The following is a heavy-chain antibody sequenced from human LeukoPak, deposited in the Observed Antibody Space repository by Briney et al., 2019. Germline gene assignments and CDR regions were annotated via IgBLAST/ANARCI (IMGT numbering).Heavy chain of an antibody. J-gene: IGHJ4*02. CDR2: ISWNSGSI. D-gene: IGHD6-13*01. CDR1: GFTFSSYS. CDR3: AKGTGYSSSWLFDY. Sequence: GGSLRLSCAASGFTFSSYSMNWVRQAPGKGLEWVSGISWNSGSIGYADSVKGRFTISRDNAKNSLYLQMNSLRAEDTALYYCAKGTGYSSSWLFDYWGQGTLVTVSS. V-gene: IGHV3-9*01.